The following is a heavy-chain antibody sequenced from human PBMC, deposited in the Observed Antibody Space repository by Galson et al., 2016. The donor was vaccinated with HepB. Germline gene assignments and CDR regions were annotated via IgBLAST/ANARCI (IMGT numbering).Heavy chain of an antibody. J-gene: IGHJ6*02. Sequence: ETLSLTCGVYGGSFSGYYWSWIRQPPGKGLEWIGEINHSGSTNYNPSLKRRVTISVDTSKNQFSLKLSSVTAADTAVYYCARGTRLAGTYNYYYYGMDVWGQGTTVTVSS. CDR2: INHSGST. CDR1: GGSFSGYY. D-gene: IGHD6-19*01. CDR3: ARGTRLAGTYNYYYYGMDV. V-gene: IGHV4-34*01.